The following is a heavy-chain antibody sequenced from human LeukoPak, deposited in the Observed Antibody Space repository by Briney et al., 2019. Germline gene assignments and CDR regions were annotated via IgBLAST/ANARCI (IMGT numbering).Heavy chain of an antibody. J-gene: IGHJ4*01. D-gene: IGHD3-16*02. CDR1: GGSISSYY. V-gene: IGHV4-59*08. CDR3: ARHVFYTFGGVIAYFDY. Sequence: PSETLSLTCTVSGGSISSYYWSWIRQPPGKGLEWIGYIYYSGSTNYNPSLKSRVTISVDTSKNQFSLKLSSVTAADTAVYYCARHVFYTFGGVIAYFDYWGQGTLVTVSS. CDR2: IYYSGST.